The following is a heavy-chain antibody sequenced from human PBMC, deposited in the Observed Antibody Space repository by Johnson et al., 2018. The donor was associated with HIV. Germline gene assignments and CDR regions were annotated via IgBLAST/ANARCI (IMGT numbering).Heavy chain of an antibody. CDR2: IKPDGSNT. Sequence: VQLVESGGVVVQPGGSLRLSCAASGFTFDDYTMHWVRQAPGKGLEWVSRIKPDGSNTAYADSLRGRFTISGDNAKSTLSLKMGSLSAEDMAVYYCARGGITFGGVIAPGAFDIWGQGTMVTVSS. V-gene: IGHV3-43*01. D-gene: IGHD3-16*02. CDR3: ARGGITFGGVIAPGAFDI. CDR1: GFTFDDYT. J-gene: IGHJ3*02.